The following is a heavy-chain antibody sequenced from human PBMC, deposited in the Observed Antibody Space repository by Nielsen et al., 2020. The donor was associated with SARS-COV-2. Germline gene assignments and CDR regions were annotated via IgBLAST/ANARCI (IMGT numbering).Heavy chain of an antibody. Sequence: SVKVSCKASGGTFSSYAISWVRQAPGQGLEWMGGIIPIFGTANYAQKFQGRVTITADESTSTVYMELSSLRSEDTAVYYCARGSYDSSGYPGGYFDYWGQGTLVTVSS. CDR1: GGTFSSYA. J-gene: IGHJ4*02. V-gene: IGHV1-69*13. D-gene: IGHD3-22*01. CDR3: ARGSYDSSGYPGGYFDY. CDR2: IIPIFGTA.